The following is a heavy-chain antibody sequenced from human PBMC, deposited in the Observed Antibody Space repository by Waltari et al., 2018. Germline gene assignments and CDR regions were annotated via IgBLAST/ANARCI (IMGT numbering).Heavy chain of an antibody. D-gene: IGHD6-13*01. CDR2: LYPXXXXX. Sequence: EVQLVQSAAEVQKSGESLKISCKASGYTFTNYWIGWVRQKPGRGLGWNGILYPXXXXXRXXPSFXGHVTISVDKSIRTVYLQWTRLRASDTAMYYCAREGSSWLTSKWLDPWGQGTLVTVSS. CDR1: GYTFTNYW. J-gene: IGHJ5*02. CDR3: AREGSSWLTSKWLDP. V-gene: IGHV5-51*03.